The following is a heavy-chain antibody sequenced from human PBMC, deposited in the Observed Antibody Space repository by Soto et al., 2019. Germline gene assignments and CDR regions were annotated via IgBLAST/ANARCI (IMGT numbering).Heavy chain of an antibody. J-gene: IGHJ6*02. CDR1: GYSFTSYW. V-gene: IGHV5-10-1*01. D-gene: IGHD6-13*01. CDR3: ASSISIAAAGTLAQPGGYYYGMDV. CDR2: IDPSDSYT. Sequence: GESLKISCKGSGYSFTSYWISWGRQMPGKGLEWMGRIDPSDSYTNYSPSFQGHVTIPADKSISTAYLQWSSLKASDTAMYYCASSISIAAAGTLAQPGGYYYGMDVWGQGTTVTVSS.